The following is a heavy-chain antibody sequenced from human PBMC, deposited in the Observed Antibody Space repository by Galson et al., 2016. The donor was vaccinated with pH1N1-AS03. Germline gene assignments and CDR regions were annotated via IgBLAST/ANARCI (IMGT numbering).Heavy chain of an antibody. Sequence: PALVKPTQTLTLTCTFSGFSLTTRGMRVSWIRQPPGKALEWLARIDWDGDKVYSTSLKTRLTLSEDTPKNQVVLTMTNMDPVDTATYYCARTLSYTTTWPHFDYWGQGTLVTVSS. J-gene: IGHJ4*02. CDR2: IDWDGDK. D-gene: IGHD2-2*02. V-gene: IGHV2-70*04. CDR1: GFSLTTRGMR. CDR3: ARTLSYTTTWPHFDY.